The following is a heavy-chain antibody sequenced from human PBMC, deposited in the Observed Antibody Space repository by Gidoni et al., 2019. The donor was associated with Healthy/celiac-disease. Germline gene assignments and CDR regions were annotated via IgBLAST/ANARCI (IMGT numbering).Heavy chain of an antibody. CDR1: GGSFSGYY. Sequence: QVQLQQWGAGLLKPSETLSLTCAVYGGSFSGYYWSWIRQPPGKGLEWIGEINHSGSTNYNPSLKSRVTISVDTSKNQFSLKLSSVTAADTAVYYCARGWSGWSGYLVADWFDPWGQGTLVTVSS. J-gene: IGHJ5*02. V-gene: IGHV4-34*01. CDR2: INHSGST. CDR3: ARGWSGWSGYLVADWFDP. D-gene: IGHD3-3*01.